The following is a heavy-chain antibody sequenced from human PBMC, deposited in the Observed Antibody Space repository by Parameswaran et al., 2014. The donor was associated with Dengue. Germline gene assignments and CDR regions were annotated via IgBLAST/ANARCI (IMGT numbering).Heavy chain of an antibody. Sequence: VRQAPGKGLEWVAVISYDGSNKYYADSVKGRFTISRDNSKNTLYLQMNSLRAEDTAVYYCAKDLIAVFLEGGICMDVWGKGTTVTVSS. CDR2: ISYDGSNK. J-gene: IGHJ6*03. V-gene: IGHV3-30*18. D-gene: IGHD6-19*01. CDR3: AKDLIAVFLEGGICMDV.